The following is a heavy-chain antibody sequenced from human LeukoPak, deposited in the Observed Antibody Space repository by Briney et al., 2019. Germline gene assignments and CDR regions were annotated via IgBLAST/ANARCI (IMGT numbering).Heavy chain of an antibody. CDR2: INSDGSST. V-gene: IGHV3-74*01. CDR1: GFTFSSYW. D-gene: IGHD6-13*01. Sequence: PGGSLRLSCAASGFTFSSYWMHWVRQAPGKGLVWVSRINSDGSSTSYADSVKGRFTISRDNAKNTLYLQMNSLRAEDTAVYYCTRVNRNFARNGYSSSWYVGYWGQGTLVTVSS. CDR3: TRVNRNFARNGYSSSWYVGY. J-gene: IGHJ4*02.